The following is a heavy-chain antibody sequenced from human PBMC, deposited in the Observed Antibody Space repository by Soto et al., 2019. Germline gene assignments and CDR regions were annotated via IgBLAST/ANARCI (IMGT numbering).Heavy chain of an antibody. J-gene: IGHJ4*02. CDR3: AGVGYDWNGWD. D-gene: IGHD1-20*01. V-gene: IGHV3-74*01. CDR2: INTDGTYT. Sequence: EMQLVESGGGLVQPGGSLSLSCVASGLSFRNYWVHWVRQAPGKGLEWVSRINTDGTYTSNADPVKGRVTISRDNAKNTLYLQMHSLRVEDTAVYFCAGVGYDWNGWDWGPGTLVTVSS. CDR1: GLSFRNYW.